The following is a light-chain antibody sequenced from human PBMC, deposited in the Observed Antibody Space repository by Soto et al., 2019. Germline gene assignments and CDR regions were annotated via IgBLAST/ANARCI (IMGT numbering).Light chain of an antibody. CDR2: DAS. V-gene: IGKV3-11*01. Sequence: EIVLTQSPATLSLSPGERATLSCRTSQSVSNYFAWYQQKPGRAPRLLIYDASNRATGIPARFIGSGSGTDFTLIISSLEPEDFAVYYCQQRSNWTITFGQGTRLEIK. J-gene: IGKJ5*01. CDR3: QQRSNWTIT. CDR1: QSVSNY.